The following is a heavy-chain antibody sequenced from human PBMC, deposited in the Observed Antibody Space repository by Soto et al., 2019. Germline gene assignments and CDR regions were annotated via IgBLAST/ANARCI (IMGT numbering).Heavy chain of an antibody. D-gene: IGHD1-26*01. CDR1: GYTFTSYA. V-gene: IGHV1-3*01. Sequence: QVQLVQSGAEVKKPGASVQVSCKASGYTFTSYALHWVRQARGERPEWMGWINAANGDTKYSKKFQGRVTITRDTSASTGYMELSSLRSEDTAVYYCGRSVVGATGEILYNAMDVWGQGTTDTVSS. CDR3: GRSVVGATGEILYNAMDV. J-gene: IGHJ6*02. CDR2: INAANGDT.